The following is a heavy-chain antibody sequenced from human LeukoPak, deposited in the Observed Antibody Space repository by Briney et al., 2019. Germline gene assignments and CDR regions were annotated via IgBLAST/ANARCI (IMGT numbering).Heavy chain of an antibody. CDR3: ASAVRF. D-gene: IGHD4-17*01. J-gene: IGHJ4*02. CDR2: IYHSGST. V-gene: IGHV4-39*07. CDR1: GGSISSSSYY. Sequence: SETLSLTCTVSGGSISSSSYYWGWIRQPPGKGLEWIGEIYHSGSTNYNPSLKSRVTISVDKSKNQFSLKLSSVTAADTAVYYCASAVRFWGQGTLVTVSS.